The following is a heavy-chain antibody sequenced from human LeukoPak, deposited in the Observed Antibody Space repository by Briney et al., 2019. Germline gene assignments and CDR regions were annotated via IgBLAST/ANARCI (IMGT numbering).Heavy chain of an antibody. Sequence: GGSLRLSCAASGFTFSSYAMHWVRQAPGKGLEWVAVISYDGSNKYYADSVKGRFTISRDNSKNTLYLQMNSLRAEDTAVYYCAREATGNRYYYGMDVWGQGTTVTVSS. CDR3: AREATGNRYYYGMDV. J-gene: IGHJ6*02. CDR1: GFTFSSYA. D-gene: IGHD1-1*01. CDR2: ISYDGSNK. V-gene: IGHV3-30-3*01.